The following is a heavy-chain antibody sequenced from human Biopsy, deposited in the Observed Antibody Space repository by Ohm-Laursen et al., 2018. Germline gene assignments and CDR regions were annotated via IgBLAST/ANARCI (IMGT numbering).Heavy chain of an antibody. CDR2: IIGIFRTA. D-gene: IGHD1/OR15-1a*01. V-gene: IGHV1-69*13. CDR3: ARGGGYNWNNGWFDP. CDR1: GGTFSSSA. Sequence: SVKVSCKASGGTFSSSAITWVRQAPGQGLEWMGGIIGIFRTAHYSQKFQGRATITADEFMSTAYMELSSLRSEDTAVYYCARGGGYNWNNGWFDPWGQGTLVTVSS. J-gene: IGHJ5*02.